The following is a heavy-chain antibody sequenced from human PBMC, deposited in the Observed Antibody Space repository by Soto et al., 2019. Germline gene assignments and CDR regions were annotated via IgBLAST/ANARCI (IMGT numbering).Heavy chain of an antibody. CDR2: IMPIFGTA. Sequence: QVQLVQSGAEVKKPGSSVNVSCKASGGTFSSYSINWVRQAPGQGLEWMGEIMPIFGTANYAQKFQGRVTITADESTSTAYMELSSLRSEDTAVYYCARDGGRHSGGIDYWGQGTLVTVSS. CDR3: ARDGGRHSGGIDY. V-gene: IGHV1-69*01. D-gene: IGHD1-26*01. J-gene: IGHJ4*02. CDR1: GGTFSSYS.